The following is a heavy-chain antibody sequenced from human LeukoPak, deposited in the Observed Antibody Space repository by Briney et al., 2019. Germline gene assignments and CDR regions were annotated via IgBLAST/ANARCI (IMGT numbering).Heavy chain of an antibody. Sequence: GGSLRLSCGASGFTFSSYGMHWVRQAPGKGLEWVAVISYDGSNKYYADSVKGRFTISRDNSKNTLYLQMNSLRAEDTAVYYCARSRWSSSSYFSWGQGTLVTVSS. CDR1: GFTFSSYG. D-gene: IGHD6-13*01. CDR2: ISYDGSNK. CDR3: ARSRWSSSSYFS. V-gene: IGHV3-30*19. J-gene: IGHJ4*02.